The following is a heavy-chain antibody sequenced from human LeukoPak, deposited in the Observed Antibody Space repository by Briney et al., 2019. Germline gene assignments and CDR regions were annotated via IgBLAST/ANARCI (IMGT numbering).Heavy chain of an antibody. CDR2: NYTIRTT. V-gene: IGHV4-4*09. D-gene: IGHD4-17*01. CDR1: VGSISSYY. Sequence: PSETPSLTRTVCVGSISSYYWSSIPEPPRKGLERIGYNYTIRTTNYNPSHKSRVTISVDTPKDQFSRKRSSVTAADTAVYYCARMWDYGELPTAFDSWGQGTMVADSS. J-gene: IGHJ3*02. CDR3: ARMWDYGELPTAFDS.